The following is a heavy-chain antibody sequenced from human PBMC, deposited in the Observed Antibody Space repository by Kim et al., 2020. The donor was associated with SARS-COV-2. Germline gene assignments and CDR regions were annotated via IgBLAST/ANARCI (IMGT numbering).Heavy chain of an antibody. J-gene: IGHJ6*02. CDR1: GFTVSSNY. CDR3: ARESLYGSGDGSVDYYYGMDV. D-gene: IGHD3-10*01. V-gene: IGHV3-53*01. Sequence: GGSLRLSCAASGFTVSSNYMSWVRQAPGKGLEWVSVIYSGGSTYYADSVKGRFTISRDNSKNTLYLQMNSLRAEDTAVYYCARESLYGSGDGSVDYYYGMDVWGQGTTVTVSS. CDR2: IYSGGST.